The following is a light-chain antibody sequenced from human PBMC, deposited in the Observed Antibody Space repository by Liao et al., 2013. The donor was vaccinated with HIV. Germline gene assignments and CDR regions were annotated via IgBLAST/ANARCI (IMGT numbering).Light chain of an antibody. CDR3: QAWDSSTGDVV. J-gene: IGLJ2*01. CDR2: KDS. Sequence: SYELTQPPSVSVSPGQTARITCSGDALPKQYAYWYQQKPGQAPVLVIYKDSERPSGIPERFSGSSSGTTVTLTISGVQAEDEADYYCQAWDSSTGDVVFGGGTKLTVL. V-gene: IGLV3-25*03. CDR1: ALPKQY.